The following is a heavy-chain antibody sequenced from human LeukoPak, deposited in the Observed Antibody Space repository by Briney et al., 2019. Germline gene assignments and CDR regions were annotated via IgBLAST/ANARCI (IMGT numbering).Heavy chain of an antibody. J-gene: IGHJ4*02. CDR1: GESFSGYY. Sequence: SETLSLTCAVYGESFSGYYWSWIRQPPGKGLEWIGDINHSGSTNYNPSLKSRVTISVDTSKNQFSLNLNSVTAADTAVYYCARGGGRDFDYWGQGTLVTVSS. D-gene: IGHD2-15*01. CDR3: ARGGGRDFDY. V-gene: IGHV4-34*01. CDR2: INHSGST.